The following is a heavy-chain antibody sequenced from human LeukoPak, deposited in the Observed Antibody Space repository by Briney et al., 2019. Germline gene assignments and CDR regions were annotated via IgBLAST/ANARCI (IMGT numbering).Heavy chain of an antibody. J-gene: IGHJ4*02. CDR2: ISSSGSTI. CDR3: ASKNVAGYFDY. V-gene: IGHV3-48*03. D-gene: IGHD6-19*01. CDR1: GFTFSSYE. Sequence: GGSLRLSCAASGFTFSSYEMNWVRQAPGKGLEWVSYISSSGSTIYYADSVKGRFTISRDNAKNTLYLQMNSLRAEDTAVYYCASKNVAGYFDYWGQGTLVTVSS.